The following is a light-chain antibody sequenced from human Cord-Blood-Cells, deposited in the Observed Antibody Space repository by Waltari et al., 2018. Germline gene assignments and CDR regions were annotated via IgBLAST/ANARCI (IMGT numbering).Light chain of an antibody. CDR2: RKN. CDR3: AAWDDSLSGWV. V-gene: IGLV1-47*01. J-gene: IGLJ3*02. CDR1: SSNIGSNY. Sequence: QSVLTQPPSASGTPGQRVTISCSGSSSNIGSNYVYWYQQLPGTAPKILIDRKNQRPSGVPDRFSGSKSGTSASLAISGLRSEDEADYYCAAWDDSLSGWVFGGGTKLTVL.